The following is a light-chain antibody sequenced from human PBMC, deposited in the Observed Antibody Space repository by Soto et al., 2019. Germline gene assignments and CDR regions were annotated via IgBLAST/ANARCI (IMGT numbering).Light chain of an antibody. CDR1: SSNIGAAYD. CDR3: QSYDSSLSGWV. CDR2: GNN. J-gene: IGLJ3*02. Sequence: QSALTQPPSVSGAPGQRVTISCAGSSSNIGAAYDVHWYQHLPGTAPKLLIFGNNNRPSGVPDRFSGSKSGASASLAITGLQADDEADYYCQSYDSSLSGWVFGGGTKLTVL. V-gene: IGLV1-40*01.